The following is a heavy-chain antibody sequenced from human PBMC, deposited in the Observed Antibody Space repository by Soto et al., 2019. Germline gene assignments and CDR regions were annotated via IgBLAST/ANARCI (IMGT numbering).Heavy chain of an antibody. J-gene: IGHJ4*02. D-gene: IGHD1-26*01. CDR1: EIIFNGFG. Sequence: PGGSLRLSCAASEIIFNGFGMHWVRQAPGKGLEWVAVIRYDGSDIHYADSVKGRFPISRDNSKNTLYLQMDSLRGEDTAVYYCARDGVGATAYFGYFDYWGQGTLVTVSS. CDR2: IRYDGSDI. CDR3: ARDGVGATAYFGYFDY. V-gene: IGHV3-33*01.